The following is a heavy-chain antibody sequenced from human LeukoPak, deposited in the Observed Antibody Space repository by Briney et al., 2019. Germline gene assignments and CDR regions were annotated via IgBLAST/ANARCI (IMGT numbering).Heavy chain of an antibody. V-gene: IGHV1-69*02. Sequence: ASVKVSCKASGGTFNSYTISWVRQAPGQGLEWMGRIIPILGIANYAQKFQGRVTITSDKSTSTAYMELSSLRSEDTAVYYCASESRSLYIVGASGGLDYWGQGTLVTVSS. CDR3: ASESRSLYIVGASGGLDY. CDR1: GGTFNSYT. CDR2: IIPILGIA. D-gene: IGHD1-26*01. J-gene: IGHJ4*02.